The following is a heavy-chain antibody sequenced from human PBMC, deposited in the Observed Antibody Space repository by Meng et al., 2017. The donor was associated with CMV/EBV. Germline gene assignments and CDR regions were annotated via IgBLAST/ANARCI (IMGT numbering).Heavy chain of an antibody. V-gene: IGHV3-64*02. D-gene: IGHD6-19*01. CDR1: GLTLSNYV. CDR3: AREAGSSGRAGYFDY. CDR2: LGNDGVSK. J-gene: IGHJ4*02. Sequence: GESLKISCAASGLTLSNYVIHWIRQAPGGGLDYVSALGNDGVSKHYADSVKDRFTIPRDDSTNMVYLHMGSLTTEDMAVYYCAREAGSSGRAGYFDYWGQGTLVTVSS.